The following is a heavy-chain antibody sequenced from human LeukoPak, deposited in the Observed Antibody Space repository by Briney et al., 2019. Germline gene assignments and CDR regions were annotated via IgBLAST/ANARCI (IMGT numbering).Heavy chain of an antibody. CDR3: ARDGSPYDSSGYYYPY. Sequence: ASVKGSCKASGYTFTSYGIIWVRQAPGQGLEWMGWISGYDANTNYAQKLQGRVTMTTDTSTSTAYMELRSLRSDDTPVYYCARDGSPYDSSGYYYPYWGQGTLVTVSS. J-gene: IGHJ4*02. CDR1: GYTFTSYG. V-gene: IGHV1-18*01. D-gene: IGHD3-22*01. CDR2: ISGYDANT.